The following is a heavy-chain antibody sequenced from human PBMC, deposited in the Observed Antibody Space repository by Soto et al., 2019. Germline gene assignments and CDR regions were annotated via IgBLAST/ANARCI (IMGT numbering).Heavy chain of an antibody. V-gene: IGHV6-1*01. J-gene: IGHJ6*02. CDR1: GDSVSSNSAA. CDR2: TYYRSKWYN. D-gene: IGHD3-22*01. CDR3: AREGADSRSYYYYGMDV. Sequence: SQTLSLTCAISGDSVSSNSAAWNWIRQSPSRGLEWLGRTYYRSKWYNDYAVSVKSRITINPDTSKNQFSLQLNSVTPEDTAVYYCAREGADSRSYYYYGMDVWGQGTTVTVSS.